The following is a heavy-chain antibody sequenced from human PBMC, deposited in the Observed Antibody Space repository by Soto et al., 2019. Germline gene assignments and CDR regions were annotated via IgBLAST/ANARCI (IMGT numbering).Heavy chain of an antibody. V-gene: IGHV3-33*01. CDR1: GFTFSSYG. CDR3: ARDHYRTPKSIAARPFDY. D-gene: IGHD6-6*01. Sequence: QVQLVESGGGVVQPGRSLTLSCAASGFTFSSYGMHWVRQAPGKGLEWVAGIWFDGSNKYYADSVKGRFTISRDNSKNTLYLQMNSLRAEDTAVYYCARDHYRTPKSIAARPFDYWGQGTLVTVSS. J-gene: IGHJ4*02. CDR2: IWFDGSNK.